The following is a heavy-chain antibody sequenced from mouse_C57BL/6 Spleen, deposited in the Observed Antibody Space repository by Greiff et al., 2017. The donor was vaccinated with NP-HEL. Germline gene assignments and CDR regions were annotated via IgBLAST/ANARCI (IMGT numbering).Heavy chain of an antibody. CDR3: ATQASDYYGSSSDWYFDV. Sequence: VQLQQSGAELVRPGTSVKVSCKASGYAFTNYLIEWVKQRPGQGLEWIGVINPGSGGTNYNEKFKGKATLTADKSSSTAYMQLSSLTSEDSAVYFCATQASDYYGSSSDWYFDVWGTGATVTVSS. CDR2: INPGSGGT. D-gene: IGHD1-1*01. V-gene: IGHV1-54*01. CDR1: GYAFTNYL. J-gene: IGHJ1*03.